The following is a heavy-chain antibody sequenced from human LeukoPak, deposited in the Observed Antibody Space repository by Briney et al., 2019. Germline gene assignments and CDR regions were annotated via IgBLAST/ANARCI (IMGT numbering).Heavy chain of an antibody. V-gene: IGHV1-69*05. D-gene: IGHD3-9*01. CDR3: ARGRRSLYYDILTGYRHYDWFDP. CDR1: GGTFSSYT. CDR2: IIPIFGTA. J-gene: IGHJ5*02. Sequence: SLKVSCEPSGGTFSSYTISWGRQAPGQGLEWMGGIIPIFGTANYVQNFQGRVTSPTDVSTSTAYMELSSLRSEDSAVYYCARGRRSLYYDILTGYRHYDWFDPWGQGTLVTVSS.